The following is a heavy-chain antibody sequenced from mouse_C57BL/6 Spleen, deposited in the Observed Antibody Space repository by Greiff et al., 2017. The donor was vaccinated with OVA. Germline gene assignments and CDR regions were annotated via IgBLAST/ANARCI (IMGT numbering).Heavy chain of an antibody. V-gene: IGHV3-6*01. CDR3: ARQYYGSDY. CDR1: GYSITSGYY. D-gene: IGHD1-1*01. J-gene: IGHJ2*01. Sequence: VQLKQSGPGLVKPSQSLSLTCSVTGYSITSGYYWNWIRQFPGNKLEWMGYISYDGSNNYNPSLKNRISITRDTSKNQFFLKLNSVTTEDTATYYCARQYYGSDYWGQGTTLTVSS. CDR2: ISYDGSN.